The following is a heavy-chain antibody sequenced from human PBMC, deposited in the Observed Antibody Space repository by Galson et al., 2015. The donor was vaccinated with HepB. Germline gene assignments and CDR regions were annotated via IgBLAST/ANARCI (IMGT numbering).Heavy chain of an antibody. CDR3: ARREGMGYYYYGMDV. J-gene: IGHJ6*02. D-gene: IGHD1-14*01. V-gene: IGHV5-10-1*01. Sequence: QSGAEVKKPGESLRISCKGSGYSFTNFWIDWVRQMPGKGLEWMGTIDPAISYTNFNPSFQGHVTISIDKSINTAYLQWSSLKASDTAIYHCARREGMGYYYYGMDVWGQGTTVTVSS. CDR2: IDPAISYT. CDR1: GYSFTNFW.